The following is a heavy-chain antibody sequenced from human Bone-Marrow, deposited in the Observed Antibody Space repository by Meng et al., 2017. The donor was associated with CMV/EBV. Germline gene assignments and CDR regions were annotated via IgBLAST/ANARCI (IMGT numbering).Heavy chain of an antibody. CDR3: AIAPAIIAATGHFDY. D-gene: IGHD6-13*01. CDR1: GYSFTSYW. Sequence: GGSLRLSCKGSGYSFTSYWIGWVRQMPGKGLEWMGTIYPGDTDTRYSPSFQGQVTISADKSISTAYLRWSSLKASDTAMYYCAIAPAIIAATGHFDYWGQGTLVTVSS. CDR2: IYPGDTDT. V-gene: IGHV5-51*01. J-gene: IGHJ4*02.